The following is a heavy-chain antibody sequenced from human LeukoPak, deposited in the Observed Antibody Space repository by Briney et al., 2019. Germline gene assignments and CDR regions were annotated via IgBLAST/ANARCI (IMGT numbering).Heavy chain of an antibody. D-gene: IGHD5/OR15-5a*01. Sequence: PLASVKVSCKAFGYTFTSSDFNWVRQATGQGLEWMGWMDPNSGNTGYAQKFQGRVTMTRDTSISTAYMELSSLRSEDTAVYYCVRGQPGMSTAWGQGTLVTVSS. CDR2: MDPNSGNT. J-gene: IGHJ5*02. CDR1: GYTFTSSD. V-gene: IGHV1-8*01. CDR3: VRGQPGMSTA.